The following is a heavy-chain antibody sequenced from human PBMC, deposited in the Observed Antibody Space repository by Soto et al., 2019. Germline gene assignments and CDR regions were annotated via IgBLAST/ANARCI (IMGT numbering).Heavy chain of an antibody. J-gene: IGHJ4*02. CDR3: VTYCLRISGSTSGAFDD. Sequence: EVQLVESGGGLVQPGGSLRVSCAVSGLTFSSYWMAWVRQAPGKGLEWVASIDSHGSEKRYVDSVTGRFTISRDNAENSYYLQMSSLGVEDTAVYYCVTYCLRISGSTSGAFDDWGQGTLVTVSS. CDR1: GLTFSSYW. V-gene: IGHV3-7*02. CDR2: IDSHGSEK. D-gene: IGHD2-21*01.